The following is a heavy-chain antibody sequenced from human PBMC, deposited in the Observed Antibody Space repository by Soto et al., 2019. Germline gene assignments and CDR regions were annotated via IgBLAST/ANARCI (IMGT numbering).Heavy chain of an antibody. D-gene: IGHD2-15*01. J-gene: IGHJ4*02. Sequence: GGSLILSCAASGFTFSSYAMSWVRQAPGKGLEWVSAISGSGGSTYYADSVKGRFTISRDNSKNTLYLQMNSLRAEDTAVYYCAKDSKSGGRSGEWGKGNLVTVYS. V-gene: IGHV3-23*01. CDR3: AKDSKSGGRSGE. CDR2: ISGSGGST. CDR1: GFTFSSYA.